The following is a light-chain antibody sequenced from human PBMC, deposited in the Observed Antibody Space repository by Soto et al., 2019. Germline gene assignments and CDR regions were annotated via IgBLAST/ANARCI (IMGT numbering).Light chain of an antibody. J-gene: IGLJ1*01. CDR1: SSDVGSYNF. Sequence: QSALTQPASVSGSPGQSITISCTGTSSDVGSYNFVSWYQHHPGKAPKLMIYEVSERPSGVSNRFSGSKSGNTASLTISGLQAEDEADYYCCSYAGRTTPYVFGTGTKVTVL. CDR2: EVS. CDR3: CSYAGRTTPYV. V-gene: IGLV2-23*02.